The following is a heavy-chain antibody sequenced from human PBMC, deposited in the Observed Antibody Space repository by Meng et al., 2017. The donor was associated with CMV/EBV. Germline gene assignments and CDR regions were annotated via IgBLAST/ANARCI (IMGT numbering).Heavy chain of an antibody. CDR3: ARKYSSSSRWFDP. CDR2: IRFDGSSE. J-gene: IGHJ5*02. D-gene: IGHD4-11*01. Sequence: GGSLRLSCVVSGVTFSSYDMFWVRRAPGKGLEWVAFIRFDGSSEYYADSVKGRFTISRDDSEDTLYLRMNSLRSEDTAMYYCARKYSSSSRWFDPWGQGTQVTVSS. CDR1: GVTFSSYD. V-gene: IGHV3-30*02.